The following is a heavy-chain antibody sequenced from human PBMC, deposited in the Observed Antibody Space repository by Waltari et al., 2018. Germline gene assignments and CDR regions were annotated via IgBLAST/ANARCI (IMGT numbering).Heavy chain of an antibody. CDR2: TTDREST. CDR1: GGSFRGYY. Sequence: QVQLQLWGAGLLKPWETLCLPCAVYGGSFRGYYWSWFRQPPGKGLEGIGKTTDRESTKYNPSPKSRISISVDTSKNQFSLTVFSVTAADAAVYYCARGDGTGKYGYWGQGTRVTVSS. V-gene: IGHV4-34*02. J-gene: IGHJ4*02. D-gene: IGHD1-1*01. CDR3: ARGDGTGKYGY.